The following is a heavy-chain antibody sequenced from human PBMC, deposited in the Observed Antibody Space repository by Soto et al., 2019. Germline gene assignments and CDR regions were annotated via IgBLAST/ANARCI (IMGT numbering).Heavy chain of an antibody. CDR1: GVSLANYP. V-gene: IGHV3-48*02. CDR3: AKGPHTNVGWPYYFES. Sequence: GGSLRLSCVASGVSLANYPMNWVRQTPGKGLEWISYSSPRGDTIYYADSVEGRFTISRDNARNSLSLHMSSLRDEDSALYYCAKGPHTNVGWPYYFESWGQGVPVTVSS. J-gene: IGHJ4*02. CDR2: SSPRGDTI. D-gene: IGHD6-19*01.